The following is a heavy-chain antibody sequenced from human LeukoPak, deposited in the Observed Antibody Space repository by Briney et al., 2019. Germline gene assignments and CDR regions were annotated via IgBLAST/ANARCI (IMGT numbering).Heavy chain of an antibody. CDR2: IRQDGSEK. CDR1: GFTFSSYW. J-gene: IGHJ6*03. CDR3: ARGDPWFGESYYYYMDV. D-gene: IGHD3-10*01. Sequence: GGSLRLSCAASGFTFSSYWMSWVRQAPGKGLEWVANIRQDGSEKYYVDSVKGRFTISRDNAKNSLYLQMNSLRAEDTAVYYCARGDPWFGESYYYYMDVWGKGTTVTVSS. V-gene: IGHV3-7*01.